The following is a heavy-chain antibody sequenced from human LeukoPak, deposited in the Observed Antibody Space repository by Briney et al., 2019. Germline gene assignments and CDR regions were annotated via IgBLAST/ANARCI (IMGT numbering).Heavy chain of an antibody. J-gene: IGHJ4*02. Sequence: GGSLRLSCAASGFTFSSYSMNWVRQAPGKGLEWVSSISSSSSYIYYADSVKGRFTISRDNAKTSLYLQMNSLRAEDTAVYYCARDWEATVSFLDYWGQGTLVTVSS. D-gene: IGHD4-17*01. CDR1: GFTFSSYS. CDR2: ISSSSSYI. CDR3: ARDWEATVSFLDY. V-gene: IGHV3-21*01.